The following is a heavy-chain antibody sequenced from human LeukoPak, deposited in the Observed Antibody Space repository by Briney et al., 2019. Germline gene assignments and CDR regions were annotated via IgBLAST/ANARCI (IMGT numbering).Heavy chain of an antibody. CDR1: GGTFSSYA. CDR2: IIPIFGTA. J-gene: IGHJ4*02. V-gene: IGHV1-69*06. D-gene: IGHD3-9*01. CDR3: ARGPEASYFDWWFDY. Sequence: GASVKVSCKASGGTFSSYAISWVRQAPGQGLEWMGGIIPIFGTANYAQKFQGRVTITADKSTSTAYIELSSLRSEDTAVYYCARGPEASYFDWWFDYWGQGTLVTVSS.